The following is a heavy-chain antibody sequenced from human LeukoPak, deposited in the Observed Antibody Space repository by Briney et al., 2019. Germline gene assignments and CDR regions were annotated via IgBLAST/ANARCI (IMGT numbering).Heavy chain of an antibody. CDR1: GFTFNSYA. Sequence: PGRSLRLSCAASGFTFNSYAMHWVRQAPGTGLEWVALILSDGGNSHYADSVKGRFTISRDNSKNTLYLQMNSLRAEDTAVYYCAKVLQPGYSHIACWGQGTVVTVSS. D-gene: IGHD6-13*01. CDR3: AKVLQPGYSHIAC. J-gene: IGHJ4*02. CDR2: ILSDGGNS. V-gene: IGHV3-30*04.